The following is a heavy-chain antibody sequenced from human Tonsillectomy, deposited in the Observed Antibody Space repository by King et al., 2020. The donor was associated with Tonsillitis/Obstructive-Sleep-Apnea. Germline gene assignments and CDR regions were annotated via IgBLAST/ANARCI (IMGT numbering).Heavy chain of an antibody. CDR2: ISHDGSYK. V-gene: IGHV3-30*04. CDR1: GLTFSTYA. Sequence: VQLVESGGGVVQPGRSLRISCAASGLTFSTYALHWVRQAPGKGLEWVAVISHDGSYKYYADSVKGRFTISRDNSKNTLFLQMDSLRAEDTAVFSCARSGSGAYFKAYFDYWGQGTLVTVSS. J-gene: IGHJ4*02. D-gene: IGHD3-10*01. CDR3: ARSGSGAYFKAYFDY.